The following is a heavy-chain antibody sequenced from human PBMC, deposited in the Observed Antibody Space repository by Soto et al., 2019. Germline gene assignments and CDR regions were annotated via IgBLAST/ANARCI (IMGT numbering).Heavy chain of an antibody. V-gene: IGHV3-7*01. CDR3: ARVSRYIAAAPRIATYYYYMDV. Sequence: GGSLRLSCAASGFTFSSYWMSWVRQAPGKGLEWVANIKQDGSEKYYVDSVKGRFTISRDNAKNSLYLQMNSLRAEDTAVYYCARVSRYIAAAPRIATYYYYMDVWGKGTTVTVSS. CDR1: GFTFSSYW. D-gene: IGHD6-13*01. CDR2: IKQDGSEK. J-gene: IGHJ6*03.